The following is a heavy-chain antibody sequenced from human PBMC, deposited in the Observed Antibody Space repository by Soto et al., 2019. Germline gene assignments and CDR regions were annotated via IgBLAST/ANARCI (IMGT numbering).Heavy chain of an antibody. CDR3: ARSGSGSRYYYYMDV. CDR2: IYYSGST. CDR1: GGSISSYY. J-gene: IGHJ6*03. V-gene: IGHV4-59*08. D-gene: IGHD3-10*01. Sequence: QVQLQESGPGLVKPSETLSLTCTVSGGSISSYYWSWIRQPPGKGLEWIGYIYYSGSTNYNPSLKSRVTISVDTSKNQFSLKLSSVTAADTAVYYCARSGSGSRYYYYMDVWGKGTTVTVSS.